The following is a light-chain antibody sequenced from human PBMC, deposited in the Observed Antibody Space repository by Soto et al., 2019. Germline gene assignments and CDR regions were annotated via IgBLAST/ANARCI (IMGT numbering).Light chain of an antibody. Sequence: EIVMTQSPATLSWSPGERATLCCRASQSVSSNLAWYQQKPGQAPRLLIYGASTRATGIPARFSGSGSGTDFTLTISSLESEDSAVYYCQQRSYWPPYNFGQGTKVDIK. V-gene: IGKV3-15*01. CDR1: QSVSSN. CDR2: GAS. CDR3: QQRSYWPPYN. J-gene: IGKJ2*01.